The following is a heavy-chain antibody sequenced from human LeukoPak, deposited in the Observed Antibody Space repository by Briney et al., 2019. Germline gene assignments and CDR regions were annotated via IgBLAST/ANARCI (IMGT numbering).Heavy chain of an antibody. CDR2: ISSDGSNK. CDR3: ARPSCSGGSCYYTY. D-gene: IGHD2-15*01. J-gene: IGHJ4*02. Sequence: GGSLRLSCAASGFTFSSFTMHWVRQAPGKGLRWMAVISSDGSNKYYADSVKGRFTISRDNSKNTLYLQMNSLRAEDTAVYYCARPSCSGGSCYYTYWGQGTLVTVSS. V-gene: IGHV3-30*14. CDR1: GFTFSSFT.